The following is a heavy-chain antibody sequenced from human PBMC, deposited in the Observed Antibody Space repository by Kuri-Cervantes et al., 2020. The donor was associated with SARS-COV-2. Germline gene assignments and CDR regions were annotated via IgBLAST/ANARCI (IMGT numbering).Heavy chain of an antibody. CDR2: IKEDGSET. CDR3: AKDAGDGYNSTFDS. Sequence: GESLKISCAASGFTFSFYWMSWVRQAPGKGLEWVANIKEDGSETHYADSVKGRFTISRDNAKNSLYLQMNNLRVEDAGVYYCAKDAGDGYNSTFDSWGQGTRVTVSS. D-gene: IGHD5-24*01. V-gene: IGHV3-7*04. J-gene: IGHJ4*02. CDR1: GFTFSFYW.